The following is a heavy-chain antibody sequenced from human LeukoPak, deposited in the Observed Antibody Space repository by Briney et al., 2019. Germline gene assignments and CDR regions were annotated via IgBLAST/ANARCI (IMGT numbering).Heavy chain of an antibody. V-gene: IGHV4-39*02. Sequence: SETLSLTCTVSGASISSSSYYGAWIRQPPGKGLEWIGSIYFIGSTYYNTSFKSRATISVDTSKNQFSLNLSSVTAADTAVYYCARGIIGTFDFWGQGILVSVSS. CDR1: GASISSSSYY. J-gene: IGHJ4*02. CDR3: ARGIIGTFDF. CDR2: IYFIGST. D-gene: IGHD1-7*01.